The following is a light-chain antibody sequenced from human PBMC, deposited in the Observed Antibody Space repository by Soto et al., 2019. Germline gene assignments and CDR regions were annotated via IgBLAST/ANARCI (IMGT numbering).Light chain of an antibody. V-gene: IGKV3-15*01. J-gene: IGKJ4*01. CDR3: QQYSQWPLT. Sequence: EIVMTQSPDTLSVSPGERATLSCRASEGVTNNLARYQRKPGQAPRLFIYGASTRATDVPVRFSGRGSGTEFTLTISSPQPEDSAVYYCQQYSQWPLTFGGGTKVDIK. CDR2: GAS. CDR1: EGVTNN.